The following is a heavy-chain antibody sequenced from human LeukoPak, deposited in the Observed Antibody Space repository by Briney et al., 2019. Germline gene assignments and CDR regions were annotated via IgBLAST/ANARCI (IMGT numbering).Heavy chain of an antibody. D-gene: IGHD2-2*01. Sequence: SVKVSCKASGGTFSSYAISWVRQAPGQGLEWMGGIIPIFGTANYAQKFQGRVTITADESTSTAYMELSSLRSEDTAVYYCAGDRGVVVPAAMGRFDPWGQGTLVTVSS. CDR2: IIPIFGTA. CDR1: GGTFSSYA. J-gene: IGHJ5*02. CDR3: AGDRGVVVPAAMGRFDP. V-gene: IGHV1-69*13.